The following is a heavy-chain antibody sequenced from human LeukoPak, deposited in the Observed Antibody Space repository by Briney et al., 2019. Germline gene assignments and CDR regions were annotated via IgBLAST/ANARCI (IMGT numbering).Heavy chain of an antibody. J-gene: IGHJ5*02. CDR1: GGSVTNYY. CDR3: ARNTAVATSRSWFEP. Sequence: SETLSLTCTVSGGSVTNYYWSWIRQHPGKGLEWIGYSDYSGSSTYNPSLKSRVTMSVDTSKNQFSLRLSSVTAADTAVYYCARNTAVATSRSWFEPWGQGTLVTVSS. D-gene: IGHD6-19*01. CDR2: SDYSGSS. V-gene: IGHV4-59*08.